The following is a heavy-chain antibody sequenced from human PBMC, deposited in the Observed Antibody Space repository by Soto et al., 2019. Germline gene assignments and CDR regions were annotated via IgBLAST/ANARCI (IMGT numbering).Heavy chain of an antibody. Sequence: QVQLQESGPGLVKPSETLSLTCTVSGGSITNYYCSWFRQPPGKGLEWIGYIKDNGDSAYNLSLHRGLPMARDTSKARCPPRLESVPPTDTAVYYCARDGFGGLHGLVDVWGQGATVSVCS. J-gene: IGHJ6*02. V-gene: IGHV4-59*01. CDR1: GGSITNYY. CDR3: ARDGFGGLHGLVDV. CDR2: IKDNGDS. D-gene: IGHD3-10*01.